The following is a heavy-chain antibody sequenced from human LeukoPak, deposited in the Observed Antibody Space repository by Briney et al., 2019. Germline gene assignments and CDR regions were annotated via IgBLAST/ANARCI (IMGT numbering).Heavy chain of an antibody. CDR1: GFTFSSYG. V-gene: IGHV3-33*01. Sequence: PGGSLTHSRAASGFTFSSYGMLWARQATGKGLEWVAVIWYDEGNKYYADSVKGGFTINRDNPKNTLYLQVNSLRAEDTAVYYCARDIGRGNSPFDVWGQGTLVTVSS. J-gene: IGHJ4*02. CDR2: IWYDEGNK. D-gene: IGHD4-23*01. CDR3: ARDIGRGNSPFDV.